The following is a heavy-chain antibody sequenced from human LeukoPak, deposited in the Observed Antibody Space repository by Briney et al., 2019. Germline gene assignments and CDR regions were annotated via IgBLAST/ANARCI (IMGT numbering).Heavy chain of an antibody. V-gene: IGHV3-48*01. D-gene: IGHD1-26*01. CDR3: ARDPVGWELPTSYYYYYMGV. Sequence: PGGSLRLSCAASGFTFSAYSMNWVRQAPGKGLEWVSYISSSSSSIYYADSVKGRFTISRDNAKNSLYLQMNSLRAEDTAVYYCARDPVGWELPTSYYYYYMGVWGKGTTVTVSS. CDR1: GFTFSAYS. CDR2: ISSSSSSI. J-gene: IGHJ6*03.